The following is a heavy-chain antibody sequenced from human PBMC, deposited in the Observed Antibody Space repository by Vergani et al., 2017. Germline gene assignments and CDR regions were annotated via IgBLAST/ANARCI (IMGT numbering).Heavy chain of an antibody. D-gene: IGHD3-22*01. J-gene: IGHJ6*02. V-gene: IGHV3-NL1*01. Sequence: QVQLVESGGGVVQPGRSLRLSCAASGFTFSSYGMHWVRQAPGKGLEWVAVIYSGGSTYYADSVKGRFTISRDNSKNTLYLQMNSLRAEDTAVYYCARDFTYYYDSSGYYNYYGMDVWGQGTTVTVSS. CDR2: IYSGGST. CDR3: ARDFTYYYDSSGYYNYYGMDV. CDR1: GFTFSSYG.